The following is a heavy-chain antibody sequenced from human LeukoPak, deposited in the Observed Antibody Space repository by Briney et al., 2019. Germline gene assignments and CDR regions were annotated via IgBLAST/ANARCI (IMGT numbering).Heavy chain of an antibody. CDR1: GYSFSNYW. CDR2: IYPGDSDT. Sequence: GESLKISCQGSGYSFSNYWLAWVRQMPGKGLEWMGIIYPGDSDTRYSPSFKGQVTISADKSINTAYLQWSSLKASDTAMYYCARDDYYGSGSYYNNLDYWGQGTLVTVSS. CDR3: ARDDYYGSGSYYNNLDY. J-gene: IGHJ4*02. D-gene: IGHD3-10*01. V-gene: IGHV5-51*01.